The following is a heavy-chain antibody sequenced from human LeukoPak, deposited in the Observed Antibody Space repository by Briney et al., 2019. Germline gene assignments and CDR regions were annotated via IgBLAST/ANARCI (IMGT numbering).Heavy chain of an antibody. CDR1: GFSLSASGMC. V-gene: IGHV2-70*11. J-gene: IGHJ3*02. Sequence: SGPALVKPTQTLTLTCTFSGFSLSASGMCVSWIRQPPGKALEWLARIDWDDDKYYTTSLKTRLTISKDASKNQVVLTMTNMDPVDTATYDCARGRHARDIWGQGTMVTVSS. CDR2: IDWDDDK. CDR3: ARGRHARDI.